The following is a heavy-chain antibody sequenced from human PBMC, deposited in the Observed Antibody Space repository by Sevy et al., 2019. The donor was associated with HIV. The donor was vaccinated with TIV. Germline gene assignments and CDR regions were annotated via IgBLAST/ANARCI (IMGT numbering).Heavy chain of an antibody. V-gene: IGHV1-69*13. D-gene: IGHD3-3*01. CDR3: AREKGSFFRVDDSNTFYPRGVFDL. J-gene: IGHJ3*01. CDR1: GGSFSNFA. Sequence: ASVKVSCKASGGSFSNFAISWVRQAPGQGLEWMGGVVPLFGKANYEQKFRDRLTITADESTRTAYMELSSQRSEDTAVYFCAREKGSFFRVDDSNTFYPRGVFDLWGQGTKVTVSS. CDR2: VVPLFGKA.